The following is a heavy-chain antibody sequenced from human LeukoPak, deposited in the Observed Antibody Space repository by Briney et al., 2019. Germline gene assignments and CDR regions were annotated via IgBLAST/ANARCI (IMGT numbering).Heavy chain of an antibody. D-gene: IGHD4-23*01. J-gene: IGHJ6*03. CDR3: ARGQPGVVTPNYYYYYYMDV. CDR2: IIPIFGTA. Sequence: SVKVSCKASGGTFSSYAISWVRQAPGQGLEWMGGIIPIFGTANYAQKFQGRVTITADESTSTAYMELSSLRSEDTAVYYCARGQPGVVTPNYYYYYYMDVWGKGTTVTVSS. V-gene: IGHV1-69*13. CDR1: GGTFSSYA.